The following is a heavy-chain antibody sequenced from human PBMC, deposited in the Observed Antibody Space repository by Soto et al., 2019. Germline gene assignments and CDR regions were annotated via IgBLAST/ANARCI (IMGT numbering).Heavy chain of an antibody. CDR1: GDSVISGSYY. V-gene: IGHV4-61*01. D-gene: IGHD3-10*02. CDR3: ARMLGPDEPKTTWFDP. Sequence: PSETLSLTCTVSGDSVISGSYYWSWIRQPPGKGLEWIGNIYYSESTHYNPAPKSRVTMSLDPPQHQFSLRLNSTAAADTDVYYSARMLGPDEPKTTWFDPWGQGTLVTVSS. CDR2: IYYSEST. J-gene: IGHJ5*02.